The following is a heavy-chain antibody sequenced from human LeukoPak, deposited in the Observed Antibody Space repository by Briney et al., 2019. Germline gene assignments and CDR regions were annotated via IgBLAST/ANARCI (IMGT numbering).Heavy chain of an antibody. CDR2: IYYSGST. D-gene: IGHD6-6*01. V-gene: IGHV4-30-4*01. J-gene: IGHJ4*02. CDR3: ARVGRIAARPNRPPAVANDY. CDR1: GGSISSGDYY. Sequence: SETLSLTCTVSGGSISSGDYYWRWIRQPPGKGLEWIGYIYYSGSTYYNPSLKSRVTISVDTSKNQFSLKLSSVTAADTAVYYCARVGRIAARPNRPPAVANDYWGQGTLVTVSS.